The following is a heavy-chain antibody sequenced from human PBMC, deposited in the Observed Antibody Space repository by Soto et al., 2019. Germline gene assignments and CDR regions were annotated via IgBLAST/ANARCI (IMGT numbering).Heavy chain of an antibody. D-gene: IGHD1-26*01. CDR3: ASGGSSNWFDP. V-gene: IGHV4-30-4*01. Sequence: VQLQESGPGLVKPSQTLSLTCTVSSGSISSADYYWSWIRQPPGKGLEWIGYIYYTGSAYYNPSLKSRVTMSVDTSKNQFSLKVTSVTAADTAVYYCASGGSSNWFDPWGPGTLVTVSS. CDR2: IYYTGSA. CDR1: SGSISSADYY. J-gene: IGHJ5*02.